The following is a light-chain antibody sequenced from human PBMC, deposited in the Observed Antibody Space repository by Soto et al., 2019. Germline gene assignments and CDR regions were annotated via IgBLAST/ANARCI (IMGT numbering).Light chain of an antibody. J-gene: IGKJ1*01. V-gene: IGKV1-39*01. CDR3: QQSFSTPWT. Sequence: DIHMTQSPSSLSASVGDRVTLTCRASQTISTFLNWYQHKPGKAPKLLIYDATNLYSGVPSRFSGSGSGTDFTLTISSLQPEDFVTYSCQQSFSTPWTFGQGTKVEVK. CDR1: QTISTF. CDR2: DAT.